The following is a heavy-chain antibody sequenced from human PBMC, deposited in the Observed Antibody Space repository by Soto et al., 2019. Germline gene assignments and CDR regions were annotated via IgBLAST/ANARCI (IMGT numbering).Heavy chain of an antibody. CDR3: ARVIPGVEAWFDR. J-gene: IGHJ5*02. V-gene: IGHV1-18*01. CDR1: VYTFTDFG. Sequence: SEKVSCKSSVYTFTDFGVTWVRRAPGQGLEWMGWISAYTDTPNYAQKFQGRFTMTIDTSTSTAYMDLRSLTSDDTAVYYCARVIPGVEAWFDRWGQGTLVTVSS. D-gene: IGHD2-2*01. CDR2: ISAYTDTP.